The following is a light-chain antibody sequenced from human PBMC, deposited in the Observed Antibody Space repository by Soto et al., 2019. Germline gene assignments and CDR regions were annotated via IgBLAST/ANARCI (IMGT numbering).Light chain of an antibody. CDR2: STN. V-gene: IGLV8-61*01. CDR1: SGSVSTSYY. Sequence: QTVVTQEPSFSVSPGRTVTLTCGLSSGSVSTSYYPSWYQQTPGQAPRTLIYSTNTRSSGVPDRFSGSILGNKAALTITGAQADDESDYYCVLYQVFGGGTKLTVL. J-gene: IGLJ3*02. CDR3: VLYQV.